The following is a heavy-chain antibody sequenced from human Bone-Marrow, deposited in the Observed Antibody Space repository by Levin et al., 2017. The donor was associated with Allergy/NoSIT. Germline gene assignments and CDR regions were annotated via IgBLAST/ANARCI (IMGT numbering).Heavy chain of an antibody. CDR2: ISGSGTIT. CDR1: GFTFSSYA. CDR3: AKEGLAVAGYYVDS. D-gene: IGHD6-19*01. Sequence: GGSLRLSCAASGFTFSSYAMSWVRQAPGKGLEWVSSISGSGTITHYAESVKGRFTISRDISKTMLHLQMNSLGAEDTAIYFCAKEGLAVAGYYVDSWGQGTLVTVSS. J-gene: IGHJ4*02. V-gene: IGHV3-23*01.